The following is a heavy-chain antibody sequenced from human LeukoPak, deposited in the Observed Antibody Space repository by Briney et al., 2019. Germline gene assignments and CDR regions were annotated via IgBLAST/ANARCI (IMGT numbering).Heavy chain of an antibody. CDR2: ISGNAGST. J-gene: IGHJ4*02. D-gene: IGHD3-3*01. Sequence: GGSLRLSCAASGFTFSSYAMSWVRQAPGKGLQWVSAISGNAGSTYFADSVKGRFTISRDNSKNTLYLQMNSLRAEDTAVYYCAKGSTVFGVVPWGYWGQGTLVTVSS. V-gene: IGHV3-23*01. CDR1: GFTFSSYA. CDR3: AKGSTVFGVVPWGY.